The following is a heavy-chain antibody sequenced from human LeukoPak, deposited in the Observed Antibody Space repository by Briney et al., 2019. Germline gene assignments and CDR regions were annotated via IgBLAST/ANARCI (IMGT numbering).Heavy chain of an antibody. D-gene: IGHD1-26*01. Sequence: SETLSLTCTVSGGSISSSGYYWGWIRQSPGKGLEWIGSIYYSGSIYYNPSLKSRVTISVDTSKNQFSPKLSSVTAADTAVYYCAKDRKSLVGAKDDGYFDYWGQGTLVTVSS. J-gene: IGHJ4*02. CDR2: IYYSGSI. V-gene: IGHV4-39*02. CDR3: AKDRKSLVGAKDDGYFDY. CDR1: GGSISSSGYY.